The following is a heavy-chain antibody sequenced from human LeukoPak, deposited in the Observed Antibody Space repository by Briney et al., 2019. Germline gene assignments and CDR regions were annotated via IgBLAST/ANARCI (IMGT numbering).Heavy chain of an antibody. CDR2: ISSTGTYI. J-gene: IGHJ4*02. D-gene: IGHD1-7*01. Sequence: GGSLRLSCAASGFTFSTYAMNWIRQAPGKGLEWVSSISSTGTYIYYGDLVEGRFTISRDNAKNSLYLQMNSLRAEDTAVYYCARARRDSVGELNYFDYWGQGTLLTVSS. CDR1: GFTFSTYA. V-gene: IGHV3-21*01. CDR3: ARARRDSVGELNYFDY.